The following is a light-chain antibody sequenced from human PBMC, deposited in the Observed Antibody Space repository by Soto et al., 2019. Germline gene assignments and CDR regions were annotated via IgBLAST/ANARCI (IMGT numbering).Light chain of an antibody. Sequence: EIVMTQSPATLSVSPGERATLSCRASQSVYINLAWYQQKPGQAPRLLIYGASSRASRIPVRFSGSGSGTEFTLTIRSLQSEDYAVYYCQQYNSWPRTFGQGTKVEIK. CDR3: QQYNSWPRT. V-gene: IGKV3-15*01. J-gene: IGKJ1*01. CDR2: GAS. CDR1: QSVYIN.